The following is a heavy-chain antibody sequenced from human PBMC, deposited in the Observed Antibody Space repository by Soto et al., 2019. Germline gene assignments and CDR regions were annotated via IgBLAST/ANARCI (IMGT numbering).Heavy chain of an antibody. V-gene: IGHV3-33*01. J-gene: IGHJ6*02. D-gene: IGHD3-3*01. CDR1: GFTFNSFG. CDR3: ARTGLQIIQATSSYSGLDV. Sequence: QVQLVESGGGVVQPGTSLRLSCEASGFTFNSFGMHWVRQAPGKGLEWVAMIWHDGTNRYYVDSVKGRFTISRDNSKDTLYLQLNNLRAEDTAVYYCARTGLQIIQATSSYSGLDVWGQGTTVTVSS. CDR2: IWHDGTNR.